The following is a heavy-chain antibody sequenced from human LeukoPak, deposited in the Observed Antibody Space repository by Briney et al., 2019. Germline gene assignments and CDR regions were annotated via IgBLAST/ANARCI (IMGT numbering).Heavy chain of an antibody. CDR2: ISSSGSTI. CDR3: ARDAYGSGESDAFDI. CDR1: GFTFSSYA. V-gene: IGHV3-48*02. Sequence: GGSLRLSCAASGFTFSSYAMSWVRQAPGKGLEWVSYISSSGSTIYYADSVKGRFTISRDNAKNSLYLQMSSLRDGDTAVYYCARDAYGSGESDAFDIWGQGTVVTVSS. D-gene: IGHD3-10*01. J-gene: IGHJ3*02.